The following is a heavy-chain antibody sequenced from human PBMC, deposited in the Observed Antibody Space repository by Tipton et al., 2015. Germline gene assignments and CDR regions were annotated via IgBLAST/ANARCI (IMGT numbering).Heavy chain of an antibody. CDR2: ILHRGTT. CDR1: GASISSPNSF. D-gene: IGHD6-13*01. Sequence: TLSLTCTVSGASISSPNSFWGWIRQSPEKGLEWIGSILHRGTTYYNPSLRSRVSLSIDTSSNQFSLSLTSVTAADTAVYYCARRFSHSSSWTFDYWGQGTLVTVSS. CDR3: ARRFSHSSSWTFDY. J-gene: IGHJ4*02. V-gene: IGHV4-39*01.